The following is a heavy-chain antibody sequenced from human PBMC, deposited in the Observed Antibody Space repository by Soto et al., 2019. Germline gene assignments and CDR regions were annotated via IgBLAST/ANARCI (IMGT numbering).Heavy chain of an antibody. D-gene: IGHD3-16*01. J-gene: IGHJ6*02. Sequence: GGSLRLSCAASGFTFSSYAMSWVRQAPGKGLEWVSAISGSGGSTYYADSVKGRFTISRDNSKNTLYLQMNSLRAEDTAVYYCAKRVAGEYYYYGMDVWGQGTTVTVSS. CDR1: GFTFSSYA. V-gene: IGHV3-23*01. CDR3: AKRVAGEYYYYGMDV. CDR2: ISGSGGST.